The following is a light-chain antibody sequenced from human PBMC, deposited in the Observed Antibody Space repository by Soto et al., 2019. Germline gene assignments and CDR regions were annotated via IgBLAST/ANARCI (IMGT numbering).Light chain of an antibody. V-gene: IGLV2-14*01. Sequence: QSALTQPASVSGSPGQSITISCTGTSSDVGGYIYVSWYQQHPGKAPKLMIYEVSNRPSGVSNRFSGSKSGNTASLTISGLQAEDEADYYCSSYSRSSFYVFGTGTKVT. CDR2: EVS. CDR3: SSYSRSSFYV. J-gene: IGLJ1*01. CDR1: SSDVGGYIY.